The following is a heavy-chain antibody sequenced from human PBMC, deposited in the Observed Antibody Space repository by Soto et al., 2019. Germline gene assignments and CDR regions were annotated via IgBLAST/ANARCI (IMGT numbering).Heavy chain of an antibody. Sequence: QVQLVQSGAEVKKPGGSVKVSSKASGYTFTSYGISWVRQAPGQGLEWMGWISAYNGNTKYAQKFQGRVTMTTDTSTSTAYMEVRSLRSDDTAVYYCARDAAAGLNDYWGQGTLVTVSS. J-gene: IGHJ4*02. CDR3: ARDAAAGLNDY. V-gene: IGHV1-18*01. CDR2: ISAYNGNT. D-gene: IGHD6-13*01. CDR1: GYTFTSYG.